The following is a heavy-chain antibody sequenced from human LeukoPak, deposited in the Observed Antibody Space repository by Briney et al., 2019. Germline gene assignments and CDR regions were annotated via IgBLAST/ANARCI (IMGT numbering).Heavy chain of an antibody. D-gene: IGHD4-11*01. CDR2: ISNSAI. CDR3: ARDTDYSFDY. Sequence: GGPLRLSCAASGFTFSSYSMNWVRQAPGKGLEWVSYISNSAIYYADSLKGRFTISRDNAKNSLYLQMNSLRDEDTAVYYCARDTDYSFDYWGQGTLVTVSS. V-gene: IGHV3-48*02. J-gene: IGHJ4*02. CDR1: GFTFSSYS.